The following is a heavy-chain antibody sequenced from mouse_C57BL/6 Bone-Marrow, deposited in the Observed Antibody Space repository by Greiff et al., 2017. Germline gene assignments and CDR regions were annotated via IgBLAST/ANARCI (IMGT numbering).Heavy chain of an antibody. Sequence: VKLQESGPELVKPGASVKISCKASGYAFSSSWMNWVKPRPGKGLEWIGRIYPGDGDTNYNGKFKGKATLTADKSSSTAYMQLSSLTSEDSAVYFCARSVYYSNYLFDYWGQGTTLTVSS. CDR3: ARSVYYSNYLFDY. D-gene: IGHD2-5*01. J-gene: IGHJ2*01. CDR2: IYPGDGDT. V-gene: IGHV1-82*01. CDR1: GYAFSSSW.